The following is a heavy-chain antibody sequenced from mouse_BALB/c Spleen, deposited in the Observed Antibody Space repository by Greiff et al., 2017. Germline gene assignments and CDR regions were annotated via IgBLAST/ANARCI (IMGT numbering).Heavy chain of an antibody. V-gene: IGHV1S34*01. J-gene: IGHJ4*01. CDR3: ARGRTTAPYAMDY. CDR2: ISCYNGAT. D-gene: IGHD1-2*01. CDR1: GYSFTGYY. Sequence: LVKTGASVKISCTASGYSFTGYYMHWVQQSHGKSLEWIGYISCYNGATSYNQKFKGKATFTVDTSSSTAYMQFNSLTSEDSAVYYCARGRTTAPYAMDYWGQGTSVTVSS.